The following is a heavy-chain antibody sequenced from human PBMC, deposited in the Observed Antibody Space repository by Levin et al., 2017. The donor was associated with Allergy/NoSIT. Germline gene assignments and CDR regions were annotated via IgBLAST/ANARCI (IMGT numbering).Heavy chain of an antibody. CDR2: ISYDGSNK. CDR1: GFTFSSYG. CDR3: AKPYGDYGDTFRAAFDY. V-gene: IGHV3-30*18. J-gene: IGHJ4*02. D-gene: IGHD4-17*01. Sequence: QAGGSLRLSCAASGFTFSSYGMHWVRQAPGKGLEWVAVISYDGSNKYYADSVKGRFTISRDNSKNTLYLQMNSLRAEDTAVYYCAKPYGDYGDTFRAAFDYWGQGTLVTVSS.